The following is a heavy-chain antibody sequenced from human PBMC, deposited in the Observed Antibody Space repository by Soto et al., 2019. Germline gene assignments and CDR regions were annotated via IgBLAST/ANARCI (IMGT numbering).Heavy chain of an antibody. CDR3: ARHGSGFLTNYQAYYCYGLDV. J-gene: IGHJ6*02. V-gene: IGHV5-51*01. Sequence: GDSLKISCKGSGYSFTSYWIGWVLQIPGKGLEWMGIIYPGDSATRYSPSFQGQVTISADMSINTAYLQWSSLKASDTAMYYCARHGSGFLTNYQAYYCYGLDVWGPGTTFSVSS. CDR1: GYSFTSYW. D-gene: IGHD3-9*01. CDR2: IYPGDSAT.